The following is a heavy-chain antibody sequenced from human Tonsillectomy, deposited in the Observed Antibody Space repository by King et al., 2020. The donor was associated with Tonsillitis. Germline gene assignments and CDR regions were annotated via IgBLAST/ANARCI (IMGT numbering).Heavy chain of an antibody. CDR1: GGSISSGGYS. CDR3: ARGGYSYGTTDY. J-gene: IGHJ4*02. D-gene: IGHD5-18*01. Sequence: QLQESGPGLVKPSQTLSLTCAVSGGSISSGGYSWSWIRQPPGKGLEWIGYIYYSGSTYYNPSLKSRVTISVDTSKNQFSLKLSSVTAADTAVYYCARGGYSYGTTDYWGQGTLVTVSS. CDR2: IYYSGST. V-gene: IGHV4-30-4*07.